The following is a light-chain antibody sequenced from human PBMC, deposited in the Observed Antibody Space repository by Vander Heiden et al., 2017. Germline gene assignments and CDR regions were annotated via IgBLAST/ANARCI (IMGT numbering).Light chain of an antibody. CDR2: EVS. V-gene: IGLV2-23*02. CDR1: SSDVGSYNL. J-gene: IGLJ1*01. CDR3: CSYAGSSTYV. Sequence: QSALTQPPSVSGSPGQSLTISCTGTSSDVGSYNLVSWYQQHPGKAPKIMIYEVSKRPSGVSNRFSGSKSGNTASLTISGLQAEDEADYYCCSYAGSSTYVFGTGTKVTVL.